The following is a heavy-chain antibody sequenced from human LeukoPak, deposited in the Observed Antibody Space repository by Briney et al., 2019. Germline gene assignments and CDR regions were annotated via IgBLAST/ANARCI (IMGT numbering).Heavy chain of an antibody. V-gene: IGHV3-23*01. Sequence: PGGSLRLSCAASGFTFSNYAMSWVRQAPGKGLEWVSGISGSGYSTYYADSVKGRFTISRDNSKNTLYLQMNSLRAEDTAVYYCAKEGRGGFDIWGQGTMVTVSS. CDR2: ISGSGYST. J-gene: IGHJ3*02. CDR1: GFTFSNYA. D-gene: IGHD3-16*01. CDR3: AKEGRGGFDI.